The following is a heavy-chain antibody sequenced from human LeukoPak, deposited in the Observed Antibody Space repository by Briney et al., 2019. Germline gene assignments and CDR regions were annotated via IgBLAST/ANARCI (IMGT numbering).Heavy chain of an antibody. CDR3: ARIMTNYYYMDV. J-gene: IGHJ6*03. D-gene: IGHD3-16*01. CDR2: IYYSGST. V-gene: IGHV4-59*01. CDR1: SGSISSYY. Sequence: PSETLSLTCSVSSGSISSYYWSWIRQPPGKGLEWIGYIYYSGSTNYNPSLKSRVTISVDTSKNQFSLKLSSVTAADTAVYYCARIMTNYYYMDVWGKGTTVTVSS.